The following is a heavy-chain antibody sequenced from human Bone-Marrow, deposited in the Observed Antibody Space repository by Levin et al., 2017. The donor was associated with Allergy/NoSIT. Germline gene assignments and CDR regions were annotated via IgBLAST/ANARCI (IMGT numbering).Heavy chain of an antibody. CDR2: ISSSAGST. D-gene: IGHD3/OR15-3a*01. CDR3: AKLGATVGGLGY. CDR1: GFTFSSYA. J-gene: IGHJ4*02. Sequence: GGSLRLSCAASGFTFSSYAMSWVRQAPGKGLEWISGISSSAGSTDYADSAQGRFIISRDNSKNTLYLQMNSLRAEDTAVYYCAKLGATVGGLGYWGQGTLVTVSS. V-gene: IGHV3-23*01.